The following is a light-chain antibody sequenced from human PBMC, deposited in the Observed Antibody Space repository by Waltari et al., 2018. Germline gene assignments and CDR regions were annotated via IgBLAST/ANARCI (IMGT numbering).Light chain of an antibody. CDR2: EVS. Sequence: QSALTQPASVSGSPGQSITISCTGTSSDVGSYHLVSWYQQHPGKAPKLMIYEVSKRPSGVSNRFSGSKSGNTASLTISGLQAEDEADYYCCSYAGSSTPSYVFGTGTKVTVL. J-gene: IGLJ1*01. CDR3: CSYAGSSTPSYV. CDR1: SSDVGSYHL. V-gene: IGLV2-23*02.